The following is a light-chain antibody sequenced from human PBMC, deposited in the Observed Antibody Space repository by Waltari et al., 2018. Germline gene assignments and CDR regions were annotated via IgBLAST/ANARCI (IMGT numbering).Light chain of an antibody. J-gene: IGLJ3*02. Sequence: QAVVTQEPSLTVSPGGTVTLTCGSSTGAVTSGHYPYWFQQKTGQVPRTLIYDTINKHSWTPARLSGSLLGGKAALTLSGAQPEDEAEYYCLLWYSGARWVFGGGTKLSVL. V-gene: IGLV7-46*01. CDR1: TGAVTSGHY. CDR2: DTI. CDR3: LLWYSGARWV.